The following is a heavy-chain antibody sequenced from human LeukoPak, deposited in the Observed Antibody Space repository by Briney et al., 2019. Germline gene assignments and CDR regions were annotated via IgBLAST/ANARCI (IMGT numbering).Heavy chain of an antibody. Sequence: PSETLSLTCTVSGGSISSYYWSWIRQPPGKGLEWIGYIYYSGCTNYNPSLKSRVTISVDTSKNQFSLKLSSVTAADTAVYYCARQVPFWSGYTYYFDYWGQGTLVTVSS. CDR1: GGSISSYY. D-gene: IGHD3-3*01. CDR2: IYYSGCT. V-gene: IGHV4-59*08. J-gene: IGHJ4*02. CDR3: ARQVPFWSGYTYYFDY.